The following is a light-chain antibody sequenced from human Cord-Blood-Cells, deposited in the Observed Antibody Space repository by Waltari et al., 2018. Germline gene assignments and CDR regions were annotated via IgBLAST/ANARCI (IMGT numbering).Light chain of an antibody. Sequence: QSALTQPRSVSGSPGQSVTISCTGTSSDVGGYNYVSWYQQHPGKAPKLMIYDVSKRPSGVPDRFSGSKSVNTASLTISGLQAEDEADYYCCSYAGSYTLVFGGGTMLTVL. CDR3: CSYAGSYTLV. CDR2: DVS. V-gene: IGLV2-11*01. J-gene: IGLJ2*01. CDR1: SSDVGGYNY.